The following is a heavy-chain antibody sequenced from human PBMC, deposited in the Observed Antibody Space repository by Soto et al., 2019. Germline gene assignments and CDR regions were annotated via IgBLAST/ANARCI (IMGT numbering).Heavy chain of an antibody. V-gene: IGHV1-18*01. D-gene: IGHD4-17*01. J-gene: IGHJ4*02. Sequence: RASVKVSCKASGYTFANYGISWLRQAPGQGLEWMGWISAYNGNTNYAQKFQGRVTMTTHTSTSTAYMELRSLRSDDTAVYFCARDLSEVAYRDNPTFHYWGQGTRVTVS. CDR3: ARDLSEVAYRDNPTFHY. CDR1: GYTFANYG. CDR2: ISAYNGNT.